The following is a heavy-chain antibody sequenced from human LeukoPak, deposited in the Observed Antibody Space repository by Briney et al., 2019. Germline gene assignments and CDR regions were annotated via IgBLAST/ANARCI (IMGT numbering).Heavy chain of an antibody. J-gene: IGHJ3*02. D-gene: IGHD3-3*01. CDR1: GYTFTGYY. V-gene: IGHV1-2*02. CDR2: INPNSGGT. CDR3: ARRITIFGVVGDAFDI. Sequence: ASVKVSCKASGYTFTGYYMHWVRQAPGQGLEWMGWINPNSGGTNYAQKLQGRVTMTTDTSTSTAYMELRSLRSDDTAVYYCARRITIFGVVGDAFDIWGQGTMVTVSS.